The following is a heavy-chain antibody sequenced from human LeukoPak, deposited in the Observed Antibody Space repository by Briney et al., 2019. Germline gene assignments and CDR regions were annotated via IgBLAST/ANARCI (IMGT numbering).Heavy chain of an antibody. CDR2: IYYSGST. J-gene: IGHJ4*02. V-gene: IGHV4-59*12. Sequence: SETLSLTCTVSGGSISSYYWSWIRQPPGKGLEWIGYIYYSGSTNYNPSLKSRVTISVDKSKNQFSLKLSSVTAADTAVYYCARRAQQLDPFFDYWGQGTLVTVSS. D-gene: IGHD6-13*01. CDR3: ARRAQQLDPFFDY. CDR1: GGSISSYY.